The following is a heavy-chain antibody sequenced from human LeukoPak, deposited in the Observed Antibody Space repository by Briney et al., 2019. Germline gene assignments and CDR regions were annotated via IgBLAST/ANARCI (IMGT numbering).Heavy chain of an antibody. CDR1: GYTFTGYY. CDR2: ISAYNGNT. CDR3: ARVSSYYDSSGYVDY. Sequence: ASVKVSCKASGYTFTGYYMHWVRQAPGQGLEWMGWISAYNGNTNYAQKLQGRVTMTTDTSTSTAYMELRSLRSDDTAVYYCARVSSYYDSSGYVDYWGQGTLVTVSS. D-gene: IGHD3-22*01. J-gene: IGHJ4*02. V-gene: IGHV1-18*04.